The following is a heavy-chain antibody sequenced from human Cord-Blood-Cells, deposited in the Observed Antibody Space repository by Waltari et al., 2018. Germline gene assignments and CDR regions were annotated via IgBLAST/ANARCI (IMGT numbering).Heavy chain of an antibody. V-gene: IGHV2-70*01. J-gene: IGHJ6*02. CDR3: ARSRPVPGVSSGSYYYYYGMDV. CDR1: GFSLSTSGMC. Sequence: QVTLRESGPALVKPTQTLTLTCTFSGFSLSTSGMCVSWIRQPPGKALEWLALIDWDDDKYYSTSLKTRLTISKDTSKNQVVLTMTNMDPVDTATYYCARSRPVPGVSSGSYYYYYGMDVWGQGTTVTVSS. CDR2: IDWDDDK. D-gene: IGHD1-26*01.